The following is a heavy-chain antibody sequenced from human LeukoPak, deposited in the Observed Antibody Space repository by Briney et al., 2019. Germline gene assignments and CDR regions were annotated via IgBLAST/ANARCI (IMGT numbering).Heavy chain of an antibody. CDR3: AKPIAVAVMGDYFDY. Sequence: PGGSLRLSCAASGFTFSSYAMSWVRQAPGKGLEWVSGISGSGGSTYYADSVKGRFTISRDNSKNTLYLQMNSLRAEDTAVYYCAKPIAVAVMGDYFDYWGQGTLVTVSS. CDR1: GFTFSSYA. D-gene: IGHD6-19*01. J-gene: IGHJ4*02. V-gene: IGHV3-23*01. CDR2: ISGSGGST.